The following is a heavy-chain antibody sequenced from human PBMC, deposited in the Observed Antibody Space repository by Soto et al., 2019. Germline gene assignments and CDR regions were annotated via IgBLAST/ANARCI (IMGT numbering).Heavy chain of an antibody. CDR3: SRAESPQDSYFFDS. Sequence: EVQLVESGGGLVQPGRSLGLSCTTSGFTFSNYAISWVRQAPGKGLEWVGLTRNHSYYGTTEYAASLRGRFTISRDDSTGIAYLQMNTLKTEDSAVYYCSRAESPQDSYFFDSWGQGTLVAVSS. D-gene: IGHD6-6*01. V-gene: IGHV3-49*04. J-gene: IGHJ4*02. CDR1: GFTFSNYA. CDR2: TRNHSYYGTT.